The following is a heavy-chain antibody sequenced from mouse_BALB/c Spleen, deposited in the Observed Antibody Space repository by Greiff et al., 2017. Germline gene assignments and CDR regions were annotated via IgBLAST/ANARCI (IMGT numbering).Heavy chain of an antibody. CDR3: APNWDSYYFDY. CDR1: GFTFSSYA. D-gene: IGHD4-1*01. Sequence: EVKVVESGGGLVKPGGSLKLSCAASGFTFSSYAMSWVRQTPEKRLEWVATISSGGSYTYYPDSVKGRFTISRDNAKNTLYLQMSSLRSEDTAMYYCAPNWDSYYFDYWGQGTTLTVSA. CDR2: ISSGGSYT. V-gene: IGHV5-9-3*01. J-gene: IGHJ2*01.